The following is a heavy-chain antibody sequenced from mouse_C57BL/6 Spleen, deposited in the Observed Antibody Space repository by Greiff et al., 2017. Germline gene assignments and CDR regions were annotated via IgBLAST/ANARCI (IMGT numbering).Heavy chain of an antibody. D-gene: IGHD1-1*01. V-gene: IGHV1-52*01. J-gene: IGHJ1*03. CDR3: ARPLYYGSSYDWYFDV. CDR2: IDPSDSET. Sequence: QVQLQQPGAELVRPGSSVKLSCKASGYTFTSYWMHWVKQRPIQGLEWIGNIDPSDSETHYNQKFKDKATLTVDKSSITAYMQLSSLTSEDSAVYYCARPLYYGSSYDWYFDVWGTGTTVTVSS. CDR1: GYTFTSYW.